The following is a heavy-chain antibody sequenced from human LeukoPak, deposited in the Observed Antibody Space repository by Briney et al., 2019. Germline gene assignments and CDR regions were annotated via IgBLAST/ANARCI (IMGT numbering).Heavy chain of an antibody. V-gene: IGHV3-21*04. J-gene: IGHJ4*02. CDR2: ISSSSSYI. D-gene: IGHD3-22*01. CDR1: GFTFSSYS. CDR3: ARLNYYDSSGSWPLYYFDY. Sequence: GGSLRLSCVASGFTFSSYSMNWVRQAPGKGLEWVSIISSSSSYIYYADSVKGRFTISRDNSKNTLYLQMNRLRAEDTAVYYCARLNYYDSSGSWPLYYFDYWGQGTLVTVSS.